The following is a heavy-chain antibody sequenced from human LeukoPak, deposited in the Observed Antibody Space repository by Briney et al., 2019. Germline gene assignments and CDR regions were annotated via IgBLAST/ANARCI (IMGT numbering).Heavy chain of an antibody. J-gene: IGHJ4*02. CDR2: IYHSGST. CDR3: ARARYDSSGYYPGNDY. D-gene: IGHD3-22*01. CDR1: GGSISSGDYY. V-gene: IGHV4-30-2*01. Sequence: SQTLSVTCTVSGGSISSGDYYWSWIRQPPGKGLEWIGYIYHSGSTYYNPSLKSRVTISVDRSKNQFSLKLSSVTAADTAVYYCARARYDSSGYYPGNDYWGQGTLVTVSS.